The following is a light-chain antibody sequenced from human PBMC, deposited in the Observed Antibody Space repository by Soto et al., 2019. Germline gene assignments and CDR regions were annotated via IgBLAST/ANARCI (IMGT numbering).Light chain of an antibody. CDR2: EVR. V-gene: IGLV2-14*01. CDR1: SSDVGAYKY. CDR3: TSYTNSSTYV. J-gene: IGLJ1*01. Sequence: QSALTQPASVSGSPGESITISCTGTSSDVGAYKYVSWYQQHPGKAPKLIIYEVRYRPSGISKRFSGSKSGNTASLTISGLQAEDEADYYRTSYTNSSTYVFGTGTKVTVL.